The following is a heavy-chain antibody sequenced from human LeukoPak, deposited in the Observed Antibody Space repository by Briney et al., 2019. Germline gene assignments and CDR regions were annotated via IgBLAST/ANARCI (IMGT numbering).Heavy chain of an antibody. J-gene: IGHJ4*02. CDR3: TREAVAVDY. CDR2: ISGSGGTT. D-gene: IGHD6-19*01. Sequence: GGSLRLSCAASGFTFSGFAMSWVRQAPGKGLEWVSVISGSGGTTYYADALKGRFTISRDNSKNTLYLQMNNLSADDTAVYHCTREAVAVDYWGQGTLATVSS. V-gene: IGHV3-23*01. CDR1: GFTFSGFA.